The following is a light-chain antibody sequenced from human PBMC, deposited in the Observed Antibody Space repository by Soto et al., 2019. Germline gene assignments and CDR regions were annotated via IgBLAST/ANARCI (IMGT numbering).Light chain of an antibody. CDR1: QSISIW. CDR2: KAS. V-gene: IGKV1-5*03. CDR3: QQYNSDST. J-gene: IGKJ1*01. Sequence: DIQMTQSPSTLSASVGDRVTITCRARQSISIWLAWYQQKPGRAPKLLIQKASSLESEVPSRFSGSGSGTEFTLTINSLQPDDSATYYCQQYNSDSTFGQGTKVEIK.